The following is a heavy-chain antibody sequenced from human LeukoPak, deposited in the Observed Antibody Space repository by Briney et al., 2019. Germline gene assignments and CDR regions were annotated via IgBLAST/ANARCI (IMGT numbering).Heavy chain of an antibody. D-gene: IGHD1-26*01. Sequence: SETLSLTCTVSGGSISSYYWSWIRQPPGKGLEWIGYIYYSGSTNYNPSLKSRVTISVDTSKNQFSLKLSSVTAADTAVYYCARLSAAYSGSYYSYYYYGMDVWGQGTTVTVSS. CDR1: GGSISSYY. V-gene: IGHV4-59*08. CDR3: ARLSAAYSGSYYSYYYYGMDV. J-gene: IGHJ6*02. CDR2: IYYSGST.